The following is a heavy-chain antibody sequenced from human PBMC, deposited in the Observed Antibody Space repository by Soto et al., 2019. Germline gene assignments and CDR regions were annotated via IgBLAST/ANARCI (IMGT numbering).Heavy chain of an antibody. J-gene: IGHJ4*02. CDR3: ATNTFWSGYYHFDF. Sequence: SQTLSLTCAISGDSVSSDSTAWNWIRQSPSRGLEWLGRTFYRSGWYYDYAVSVKSRITINPDTSKNQFSLQLNSVIPEDTAVYYCATNTFWSGYYHFDFWGQGTLVTVSS. CDR2: TFYRSGWYY. V-gene: IGHV6-1*01. CDR1: GDSVSSDSTA. D-gene: IGHD3-3*01.